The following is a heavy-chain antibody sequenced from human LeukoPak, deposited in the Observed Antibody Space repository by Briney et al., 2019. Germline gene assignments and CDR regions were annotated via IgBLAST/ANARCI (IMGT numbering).Heavy chain of an antibody. CDR2: ISYDGSNK. J-gene: IGHJ5*02. CDR1: GFTFSSYA. Sequence: TGGSLRLSCAASGFTFSSYAMHWVRQAPGKGLEWVAVISYDGSNKYYADSVKGRFTISRDNSKNTLYLQMNSLRAEDTAVYYCARGRDDYTIVPGPWFDPWGQGTLVTVSS. CDR3: ARGRDDYTIVPGPWFDP. V-gene: IGHV3-30-3*01. D-gene: IGHD5-24*01.